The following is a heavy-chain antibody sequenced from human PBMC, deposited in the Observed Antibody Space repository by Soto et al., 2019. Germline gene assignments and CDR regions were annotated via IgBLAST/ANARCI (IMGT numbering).Heavy chain of an antibody. CDR1: GGTFRSYG. D-gene: IGHD3-9*01. V-gene: IGHV1-69*13. Sequence: SGNGCWEAAGGTFRSYGINWVRQAPGQGLEWMGGIIPIFGTANNAQKFQGRVTITADESATTVYMELSSLRSEDTAVYYCARAPNILTVKYYFDYWGQGTLVTLSP. CDR2: IIPIFGTA. CDR3: ARAPNILTVKYYFDY. J-gene: IGHJ4*02.